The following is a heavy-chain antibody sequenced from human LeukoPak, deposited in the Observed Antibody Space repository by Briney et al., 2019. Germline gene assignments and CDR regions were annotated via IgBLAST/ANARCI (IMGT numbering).Heavy chain of an antibody. CDR2: IYYSGST. V-gene: IGHV4-39*01. Sequence: SETLSLTCTVSGGSISSSSYYWGWIRQPPGKGLEWIGSIYYSGSTYYNPSLKSRVTISVDTSKNQFSLKLSSVTAADTAVYYCARPTQLWGIDYWGQGTLVTVSS. CDR1: GGSISSSSYY. D-gene: IGHD3-10*01. J-gene: IGHJ4*02. CDR3: ARPTQLWGIDY.